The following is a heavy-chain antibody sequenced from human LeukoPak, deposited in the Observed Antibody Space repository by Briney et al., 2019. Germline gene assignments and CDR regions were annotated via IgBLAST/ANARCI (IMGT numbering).Heavy chain of an antibody. CDR1: GYTFPSYF. CDR2: INPTGGST. V-gene: IGHV1-46*01. D-gene: IGHD6-6*01. J-gene: IGHJ4*02. CDR3: ARTAARRFDY. Sequence: ASVKVSCKASGYTFPSYFMHWVRQAPGQGLEWMGIINPTGGSTTYAQKFQGRVTMTRDTSTSTVYLELSSLRSDDTAVYYCARTAARRFDYWGQGTLVTVSS.